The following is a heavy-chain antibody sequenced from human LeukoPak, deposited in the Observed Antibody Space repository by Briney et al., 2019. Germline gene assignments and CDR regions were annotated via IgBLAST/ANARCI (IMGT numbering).Heavy chain of an antibody. V-gene: IGHV3-7*05. CDR1: GFTFSTYW. D-gene: IGHD4-23*01. CDR3: ARDYGGNSIDY. Sequence: GGSLRLSCAASGFTFSTYWMSWVHQAPGRGLEWVANINQDGSGTYYVDSVKGRFTISRDNGKNSLYLQMNSLRAEDAAMYYCARDYGGNSIDYWGQGTLVTVSS. CDR2: INQDGSGT. J-gene: IGHJ4*02.